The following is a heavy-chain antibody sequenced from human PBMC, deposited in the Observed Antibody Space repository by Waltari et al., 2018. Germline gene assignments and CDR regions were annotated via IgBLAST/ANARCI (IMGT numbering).Heavy chain of an antibody. J-gene: IGHJ5*02. CDR2: ISHSGST. Sequence: QVQLQESGPGLARPSETLSLTCDVSSYSIRSGYFWGWIRQPPGKGLPWIGSISHSGSTYYNPSLKSRVTLSVDTSKNQFALKVTSVTAADTATYYCVRDLGGSGNSWFDAWGQGSLVIVSS. CDR3: VRDLGGSGNSWFDA. CDR1: SYSIRSGYF. V-gene: IGHV4-38-2*02. D-gene: IGHD3-10*01.